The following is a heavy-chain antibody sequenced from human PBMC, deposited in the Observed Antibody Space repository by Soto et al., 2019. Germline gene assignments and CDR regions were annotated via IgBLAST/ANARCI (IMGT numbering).Heavy chain of an antibody. Sequence: HPGGSLRLSCAASGFIIYSSSMMCVRQAPGRGLECVAAISVSGHNIEYGDSVQGRFTISRDNSKRSVFLDLNSLRVEDTAVYYCARDLGLLQSLFDYWGQGTLVTVSS. CDR1: GFIIYSSS. J-gene: IGHJ4*02. CDR2: ISVSGHNI. CDR3: ARDLGLLQSLFDY. D-gene: IGHD1-1*01. V-gene: IGHV3-23*05.